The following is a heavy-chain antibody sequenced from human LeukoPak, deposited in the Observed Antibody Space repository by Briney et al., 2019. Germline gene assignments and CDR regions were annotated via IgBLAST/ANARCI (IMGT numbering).Heavy chain of an antibody. D-gene: IGHD3-16*01. J-gene: IGHJ4*02. CDR2: IKIDGGQM. V-gene: IGHV3-7*01. CDR3: ARDADPSGEFFDS. CDR1: GFIFRKYW. Sequence: GGSLRLSCEASGFIFRKYWMSWVRQAPGKGLEWVANIKIDGGQMNYVDSVKGRFTISRDNAKNSLYLQMNSLRVEDTAVYFCARDADPSGEFFDSWGQGTLVTVSS.